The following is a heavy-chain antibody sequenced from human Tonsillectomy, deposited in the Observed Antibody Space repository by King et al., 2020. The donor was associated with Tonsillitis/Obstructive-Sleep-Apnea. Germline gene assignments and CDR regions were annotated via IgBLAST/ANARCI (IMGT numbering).Heavy chain of an antibody. V-gene: IGHV4-59*01. CDR2: IDYSGST. CDR3: AREALDAFDI. CDR1: GGSISSYY. J-gene: IGHJ3*02. Sequence: VQLQESGPGLVKPSETMSLTCTVSGGSISSYYWSWIRQPPGTGLEWIGYIDYSGSTNYNPSLKSRVTISVDTSKNQFSLKLSSVTAADTAVYYCAREALDAFDIWGQGTMVTVSS.